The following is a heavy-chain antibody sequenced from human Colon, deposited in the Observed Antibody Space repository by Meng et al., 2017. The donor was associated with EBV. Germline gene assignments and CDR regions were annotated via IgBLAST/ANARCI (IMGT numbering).Heavy chain of an antibody. CDR1: GGSMSSGNYY. J-gene: IGHJ4*02. V-gene: IGHV4-30-4*01. D-gene: IGHD2-21*01. Sequence: QAQLQESGPGPVGPXXXXXLTXTXSGGSMSSGNYYWSWIRQPPGKGLEWIGYIHHSGSAYYNPSLKSRVSISVDTSKNQFSLNLNSMTAADTAVYYCASFDHIPRRNYFDYWGQGTLVTVSS. CDR3: ASFDHIPRRNYFDY. CDR2: IHHSGSA.